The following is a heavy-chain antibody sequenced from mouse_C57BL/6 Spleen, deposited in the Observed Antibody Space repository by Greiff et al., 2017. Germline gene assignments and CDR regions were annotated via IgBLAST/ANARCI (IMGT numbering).Heavy chain of an antibody. CDR2: ISYSGST. J-gene: IGHJ1*03. D-gene: IGHD2-12*01. Sequence: EVQLVESGPGLAKPSQTLSLTCSVTGYSITSDYWNWIRQFPGHNLEYMGYISYSGSTYYNPSLKSRISITRDTSKNQYYLQLNSVTTEDTATDDCARDDADLDVWGTGTTVTVSS. CDR1: GYSITSDY. V-gene: IGHV3-8*01. CDR3: ARDDADLDV.